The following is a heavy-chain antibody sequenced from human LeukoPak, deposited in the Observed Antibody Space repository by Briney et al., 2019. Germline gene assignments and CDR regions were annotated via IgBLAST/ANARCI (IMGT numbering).Heavy chain of an antibody. J-gene: IGHJ4*02. CDR3: ARDVPETTVTTYIDY. V-gene: IGHV3-33*01. CDR2: IRYDGSNK. Sequence: PGGSLRLSCAASGFTFSSYGMHWVRQAPGKGLEWVAVIRYDGSNKYYADSVKGRFTISRDNSKNTLYLQMNSLRAEDTAVYYCARDVPETTVTTYIDYWGQGTLVTVSS. CDR1: GFTFSSYG. D-gene: IGHD4-17*01.